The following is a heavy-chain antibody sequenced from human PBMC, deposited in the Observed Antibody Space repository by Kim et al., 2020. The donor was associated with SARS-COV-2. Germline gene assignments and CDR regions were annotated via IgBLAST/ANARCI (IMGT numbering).Heavy chain of an antibody. Sequence: GGSLRLSCAASGFTFSSYDMHWVRQATGKGLEWVSAIGTAGDTYYPGSVKGRFTISRENAKNSLYLQMNSLRAGDTAVYYCARAYYYDSSGYYVRDWYFDLWGRGTLVTVSS. CDR3: ARAYYYDSSGYYVRDWYFDL. CDR1: GFTFSSYD. D-gene: IGHD3-22*01. V-gene: IGHV3-13*01. J-gene: IGHJ2*01. CDR2: IGTAGDT.